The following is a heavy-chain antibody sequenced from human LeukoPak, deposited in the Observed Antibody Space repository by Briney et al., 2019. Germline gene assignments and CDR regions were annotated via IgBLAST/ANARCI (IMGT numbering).Heavy chain of an antibody. V-gene: IGHV4-4*02. CDR2: IYHSGST. J-gene: IGHJ6*03. D-gene: IGHD2-15*01. CDR1: GGSISSSNW. Sequence: SETLSLTCAVSGGSISSSNWWSWVRQPPGKGLEWIGEIYHSGSTNYNPSLKSRVTISVDKSKNQFSLKLSSVTAADTAVYYCARLYCSGGSCYGYMDVWGKGTTVTISS. CDR3: ARLYCSGGSCYGYMDV.